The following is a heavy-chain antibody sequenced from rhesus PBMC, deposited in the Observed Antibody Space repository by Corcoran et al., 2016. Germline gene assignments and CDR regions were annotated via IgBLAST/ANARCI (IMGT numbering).Heavy chain of an antibody. V-gene: IGHV4-165*01. CDR1: GGSFSGYY. CDR3: ARSRNFDC. J-gene: IGHJ4*01. Sequence: QVQLQDSGPGLVKPSETLSLPCAVSGGSFSGYYCSCIRQPPGKGLEWIGYVSGSSGSTDYNPALKSRGNISTDTSKNQFSRKLSYVTAADTAMYYCARSRNFDCWGQGVLVTVSS. CDR2: VSGSSGST.